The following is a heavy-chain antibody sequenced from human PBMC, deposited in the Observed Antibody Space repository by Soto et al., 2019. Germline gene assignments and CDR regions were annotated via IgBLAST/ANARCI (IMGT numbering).Heavy chain of an antibody. D-gene: IGHD6-13*01. J-gene: IGHJ6*02. V-gene: IGHV4-61*01. CDR1: GDSVSSSYFY. Sequence: KPSETLSLTCAVSGDSVSSSYFYWTWIRQPPGKPLEWIGYVYSTGTTNYSPSLKSRVDMSVDTSDNQFSLKVRSVTAADAAVYLFPKLSKLVAPKEGKRAYFYAMDVWGPGTTVPVSS. CDR2: VYSTGTT. CDR3: PKLSKLVAPKEGKRAYFYAMDV.